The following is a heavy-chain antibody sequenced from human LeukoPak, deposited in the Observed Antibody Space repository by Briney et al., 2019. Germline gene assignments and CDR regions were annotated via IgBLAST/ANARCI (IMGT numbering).Heavy chain of an antibody. V-gene: IGHV4-38-2*02. CDR1: GYSISSGYY. J-gene: IGHJ6*03. CDR2: IYTSGST. Sequence: SETLSLTCTVSGYSISSGYYWGWIRQPPGKGLEWIGSIYTSGSTNYNPSLKSRVTISVDTSKNQFSLKLSSVTAADTAVYYCARELELYYYYTDVWGKGTTVTVSS. D-gene: IGHD1-1*01. CDR3: ARELELYYYYTDV.